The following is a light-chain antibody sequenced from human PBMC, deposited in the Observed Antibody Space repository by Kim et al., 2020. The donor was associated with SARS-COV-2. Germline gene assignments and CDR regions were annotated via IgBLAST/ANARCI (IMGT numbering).Light chain of an antibody. Sequence: GSPGERATLSCRASQSINNNLAWLQQKPGQAPRLLIYAASSRATGIPARFSGSGSGTEFTLTISSLQSEDSAVYYCQQYNNWFRTFGGGTKVDIK. CDR1: QSINNN. CDR2: AAS. CDR3: QQYNNWFRT. J-gene: IGKJ4*01. V-gene: IGKV3-15*01.